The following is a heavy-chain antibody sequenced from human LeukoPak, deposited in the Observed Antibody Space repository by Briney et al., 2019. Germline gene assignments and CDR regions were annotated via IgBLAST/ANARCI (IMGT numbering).Heavy chain of an antibody. CDR3: ARDRRGTTVRHNLRFDY. D-gene: IGHD4-17*01. CDR1: GFTFSSYS. CDR2: ISSSSSYI. Sequence: GGSLRLSCAASGFTFSSYSMNWVRQAPGKGLEWVSSISSSSSYIHYADSVKGRFTISRDNAKNSLYLQMNSLRAEDTAVYYCARDRRGTTVRHNLRFDYWGQGTLVTVSS. V-gene: IGHV3-21*01. J-gene: IGHJ4*02.